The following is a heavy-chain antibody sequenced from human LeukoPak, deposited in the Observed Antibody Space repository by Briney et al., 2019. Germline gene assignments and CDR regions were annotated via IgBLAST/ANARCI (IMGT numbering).Heavy chain of an antibody. Sequence: SETLSLTCTVSGGSISSGGYYWSWIRQHPGKGLERIGYIYYSGSTYYNPSLKSRVTISVDTSKNQFSLKLSSVTAADTAVYYCARGRTGIAVAGTGIYYYYGMDVWGQGTTVTVSS. V-gene: IGHV4-31*03. CDR1: GGSISSGGYY. D-gene: IGHD6-19*01. J-gene: IGHJ6*02. CDR3: ARGRTGIAVAGTGIYYYYGMDV. CDR2: IYYSGST.